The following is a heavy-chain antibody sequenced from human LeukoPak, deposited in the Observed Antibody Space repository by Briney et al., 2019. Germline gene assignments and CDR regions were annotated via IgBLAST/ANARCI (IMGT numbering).Heavy chain of an antibody. J-gene: IGHJ4*02. Sequence: SVKVSCTASGGTFSSYAISWVRQAPGQGLEWMGGIIPIFGTANYAQKFQGRVTMTRDMSTSTVYMELSSLRSEDTAVYYCARVLGDFWDQYDYWGQGTLVTVSS. D-gene: IGHD3-3*01. CDR2: IIPIFGTA. V-gene: IGHV1-69*05. CDR3: ARVLGDFWDQYDY. CDR1: GGTFSSYA.